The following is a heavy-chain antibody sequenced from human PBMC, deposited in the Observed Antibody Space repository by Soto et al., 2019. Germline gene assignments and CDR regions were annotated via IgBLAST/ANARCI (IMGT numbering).Heavy chain of an antibody. J-gene: IGHJ3*02. CDR2: IIPIFGTA. D-gene: IGHD6-13*01. CDR3: ARRIAAAYGDAFDI. V-gene: IGHV1-69*13. CDR1: GGTFSSYA. Sequence: GASVKVSCKASGGTFSSYAISWVRQAPGQGLEWMGGIIPIFGTANYAQKFQGRVTITADESTSTAYMELSSLRSEDTAVYYCARRIAAAYGDAFDIWGQGTMVTVSS.